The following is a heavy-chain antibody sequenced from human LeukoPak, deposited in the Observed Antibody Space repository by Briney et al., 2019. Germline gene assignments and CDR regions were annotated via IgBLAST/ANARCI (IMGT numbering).Heavy chain of an antibody. Sequence: PSQTLSLTCAVSGGSISSGGYSWSWIRQPPGKGLEWNGYIYHSGSTYYNPSLKSRVTISVDRSKNQFSLKLSSVTAADTAVYYCARGTWGTGTRFYFDYWGQGTLVTVSS. D-gene: IGHD1-7*01. CDR3: ARGTWGTGTRFYFDY. CDR1: GGSISSGGYS. CDR2: IYHSGST. J-gene: IGHJ4*02. V-gene: IGHV4-30-2*01.